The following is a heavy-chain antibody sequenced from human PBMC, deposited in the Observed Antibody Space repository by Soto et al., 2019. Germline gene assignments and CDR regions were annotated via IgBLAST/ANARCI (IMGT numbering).Heavy chain of an antibody. D-gene: IGHD3-3*01. CDR1: GGSISSSNW. CDR3: ARDTYYDFWSGYYRRDYYFDY. V-gene: IGHV4-4*02. Sequence: SETLSLTCAVSGGSISSSNWLSWVRQPPGKGLEWIGEIYHSGSTNYNPSLKSRVTISVDKSKNQFSLKLSSVTAADTAVYYCARDTYYDFWSGYYRRDYYFDYWGQGTLVTVSS. J-gene: IGHJ4*02. CDR2: IYHSGST.